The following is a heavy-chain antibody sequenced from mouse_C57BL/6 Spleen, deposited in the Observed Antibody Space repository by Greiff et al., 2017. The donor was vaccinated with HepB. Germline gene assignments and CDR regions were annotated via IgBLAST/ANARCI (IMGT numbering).Heavy chain of an antibody. CDR3: ARRDYGSSYEFAY. CDR1: GYTFTDYN. J-gene: IGHJ3*01. D-gene: IGHD1-1*01. V-gene: IGHV1-18*01. CDR2: INPNNGGT. Sequence: EVQLQQSGPELVKPGASVKIPCKASGYTFTDYNIDWVKQSHGKSLEWIGDINPNNGGTIYNQKFKGKATLTVDKSSSTAYMELRSLTSEDTAVYYCARRDYGSSYEFAYWGQGTLVTVSA.